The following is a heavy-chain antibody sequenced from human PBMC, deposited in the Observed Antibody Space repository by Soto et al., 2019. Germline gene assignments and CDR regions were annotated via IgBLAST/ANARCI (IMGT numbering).Heavy chain of an antibody. CDR3: ARLGNGHEFDAFDI. J-gene: IGHJ3*02. Sequence: GGSLRLSCAASGFTFSSYSMNWVRQAPGKGLEWVSYISSSSSTIYYADSVKGRFTISRDNAKNSLYLQMNSLRAEDTAVYYWARLGNGHEFDAFDIWGQGTMVTVSS. CDR1: GFTFSSYS. D-gene: IGHD3-16*01. V-gene: IGHV3-48*01. CDR2: ISSSSSTI.